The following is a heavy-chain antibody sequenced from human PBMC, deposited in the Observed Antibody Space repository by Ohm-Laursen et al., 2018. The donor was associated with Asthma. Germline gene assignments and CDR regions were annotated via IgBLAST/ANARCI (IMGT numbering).Heavy chain of an antibody. CDR2: ISGSGGST. J-gene: IGHJ1*01. D-gene: IGHD5-18*01. V-gene: IGHV3-23*01. Sequence: SLRLSCAASGFTFDDYAMHWVRQAPGKGLEWVSAISGSGGSTYYADSVKGRFTISRDNSKNTLFLQLNSLRPEDTAVYFCARGLGGKQLWLSYQYDNWGQGTLVTVSS. CDR1: GFTFDDYA. CDR3: ARGLGGKQLWLSYQYDN.